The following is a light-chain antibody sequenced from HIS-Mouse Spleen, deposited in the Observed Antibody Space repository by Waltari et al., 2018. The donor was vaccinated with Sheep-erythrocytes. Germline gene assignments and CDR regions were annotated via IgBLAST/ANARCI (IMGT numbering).Light chain of an antibody. CDR1: SSDVGGYNY. V-gene: IGLV2-11*01. CDR3: CSYAGSYTVV. Sequence: QSALTQPRSVSGSPGPSVTISFPGTSSDVGGYNYVSWYQQHPGKAPKLMIYDVSKRPSGVPDRFSGSKSGNTASLTISGLQAEDEADYYCCSYAGSYTVVFGGGTKLTVL. CDR2: DVS. J-gene: IGLJ2*01.